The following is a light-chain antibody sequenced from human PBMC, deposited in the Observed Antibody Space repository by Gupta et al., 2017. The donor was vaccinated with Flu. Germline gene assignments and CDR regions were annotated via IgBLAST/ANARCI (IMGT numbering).Light chain of an antibody. J-gene: IGLJ3*02. CDR1: SSDVGGYNY. V-gene: IGLV2-14*01. CDR3: WSYTSSSTLV. CDR2: EVI. Sequence: SALPQPASVSASLGQSIITSSPSTSSDVGGYNYVSWYQHHPGKAPKLIIYEVINRPSGVSNRFSGSKSGNTASLTISGLQAEDETDYYCWSYTSSSTLVFGGGTKLTVL.